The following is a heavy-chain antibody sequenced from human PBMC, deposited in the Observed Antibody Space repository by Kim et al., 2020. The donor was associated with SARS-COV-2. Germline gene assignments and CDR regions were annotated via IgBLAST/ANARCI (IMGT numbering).Heavy chain of an antibody. J-gene: IGHJ5*02. CDR1: GFTFSNYV. CDR3: AKDRLGYVVAAARFDP. CDR2: IDASGGRT. Sequence: GGSLRLSCAASGFTFSNYVRSWVRQVPGKGLEWVSSIDASGGRTYSADSVRGRFAVSRDNSNNTLYLQRNSLRAEDTAVSFCAKDRLGYVVAAARFDPWG. V-gene: IGHV3-23*01. D-gene: IGHD2-15*01.